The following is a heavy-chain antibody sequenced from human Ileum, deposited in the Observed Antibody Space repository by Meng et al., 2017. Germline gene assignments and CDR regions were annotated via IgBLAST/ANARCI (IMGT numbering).Heavy chain of an antibody. D-gene: IGHD1-26*01. CDR2: IFDTGPP. Sequence: VQLQESGPGLVKSSQTLSLTCTVSGGSISSGDYYWRWIRQPPGKGVEWIGYIFDTGPPSYSPPLRSRLSISMDTSKNQFSLRLTSVSAADTAVYYCAASLDGNRFDPWGQGTLVTVSS. J-gene: IGHJ5*02. V-gene: IGHV4-30-4*01. CDR1: GGSISSGDYY. CDR3: AASLDGNRFDP.